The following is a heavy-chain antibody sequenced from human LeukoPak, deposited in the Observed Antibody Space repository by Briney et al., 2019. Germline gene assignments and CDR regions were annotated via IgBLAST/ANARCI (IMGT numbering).Heavy chain of an antibody. J-gene: IGHJ4*02. D-gene: IGHD6-13*01. Sequence: PSETLSLTCIVSGGSITSDYWSWIRQPPGKGLEWIGYIENSGRTEYNPSLMSRITISVDTSKNQFSLKLSSVTAADTAVYYCARHYSSSWPFDYWGQGTLVTVSS. V-gene: IGHV4-59*08. CDR1: GGSITSDY. CDR2: IENSGRT. CDR3: ARHYSSSWPFDY.